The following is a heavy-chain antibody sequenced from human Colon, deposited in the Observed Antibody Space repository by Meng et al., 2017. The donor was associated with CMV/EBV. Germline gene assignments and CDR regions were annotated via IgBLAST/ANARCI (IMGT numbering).Heavy chain of an antibody. CDR1: GGSFSGSY. Sequence: QVQLQQWGVRLLEPLGTPSPTGGVEGGSFSGSYWGWIRQAPGKGLELIGEINHSGSTNYNPSLKCRVTISVDTSKNQFSLNLSSVTAADTAVYYCASILFAAAAGGWGGYWGQGTLVTVSS. CDR2: INHSGST. V-gene: IGHV4-34*01. CDR3: ASILFAAAAGGWGGY. D-gene: IGHD6-13*01. J-gene: IGHJ4*02.